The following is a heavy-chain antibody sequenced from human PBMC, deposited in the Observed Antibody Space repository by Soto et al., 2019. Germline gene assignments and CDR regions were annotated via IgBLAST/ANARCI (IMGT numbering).Heavy chain of an antibody. CDR1: GFTFSSYS. CDR3: ARYGAFDYCDYNAFDI. CDR2: ISSSSSHI. D-gene: IGHD4-17*01. Sequence: EVQLVESGGGLVKPGGSLRLSCAASGFTFSSYSMNWVRQAPGKGLEWVSSISSSSSHIYYADSVKGRFTISRDNAKHSLYLQMSSLRAEDTVVYYCARYGAFDYCDYNAFDIWGQGTMVTASS. V-gene: IGHV3-21*01. J-gene: IGHJ3*02.